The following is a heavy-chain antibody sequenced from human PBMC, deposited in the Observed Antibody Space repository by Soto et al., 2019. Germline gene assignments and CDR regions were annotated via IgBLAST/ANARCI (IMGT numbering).Heavy chain of an antibody. V-gene: IGHV3-23*01. CDR3: AKHYGSGGSCFLEYFQH. J-gene: IGHJ1*01. CDR1: GFTFSSYA. CDR2: ISGSGGST. Sequence: GGSLRLSCAASGFTFSSYAMSWVRQAPGKGLEWVSAISGSGGSTYYADSVKGRFTISRDNSKNTLYLQMNSLRAEDTAVYYSAKHYGSGGSCFLEYFQHWGQGTLVTISS. D-gene: IGHD2-15*01.